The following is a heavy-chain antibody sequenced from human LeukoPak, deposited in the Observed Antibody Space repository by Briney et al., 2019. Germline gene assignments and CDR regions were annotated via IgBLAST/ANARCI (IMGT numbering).Heavy chain of an antibody. J-gene: IGHJ2*01. CDR1: GGSISSYY. V-gene: IGHV4-59*01. D-gene: IGHD3-22*01. CDR2: IYYSGST. Sequence: SETLSLTCTVSGGSISSYYWSWIRQPPGKGLEWIGYIYYSGSTNYNPSLKSRVTISVDTSKNQFSLKLSSVTAADTAVYYCARDAPSLEVIQANWYFDLWGRGTLVTASS. CDR3: ARDAPSLEVIQANWYFDL.